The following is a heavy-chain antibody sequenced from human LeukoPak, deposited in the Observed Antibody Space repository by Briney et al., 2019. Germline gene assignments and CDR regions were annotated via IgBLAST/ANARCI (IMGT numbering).Heavy chain of an antibody. CDR1: GFTFSSYG. CDR3: AKDPGVVVVAATGLDY. D-gene: IGHD2-15*01. V-gene: IGHV3-30*18. CDR2: ISYDGSNK. J-gene: IGHJ4*02. Sequence: GGSLRLSCAASGFTFSSYGMHWVRQAPGKGLEWVAVISYDGSNKYYADSVKGRFTISRDSSKNTLYLQMNSLRAEDTAVYYCAKDPGVVVVAATGLDYWGQGTLVTVSS.